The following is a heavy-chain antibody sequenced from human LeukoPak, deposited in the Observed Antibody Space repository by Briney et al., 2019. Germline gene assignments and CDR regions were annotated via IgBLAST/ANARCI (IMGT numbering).Heavy chain of an antibody. D-gene: IGHD3-10*01. J-gene: IGHJ4*02. CDR2: IYYSGST. V-gene: IGHV4-30-4*01. CDR1: GGSISSSDYY. Sequence: PSETLSLTCTVSGGSISSSDYYWSWTRQPPGKGLEWIGYIYYSGSTYYNPSLKSRVTISVDTSKNQFSLKLSSVTAADTAVYYCAREASGSSDFDYWGQGTLVTVSS. CDR3: AREASGSSDFDY.